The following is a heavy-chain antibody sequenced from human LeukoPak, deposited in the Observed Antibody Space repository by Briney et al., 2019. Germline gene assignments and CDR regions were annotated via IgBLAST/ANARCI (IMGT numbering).Heavy chain of an antibody. CDR2: INPYNGNT. D-gene: IGHD2-2*02. J-gene: IGHJ4*02. V-gene: IGHV1-18*01. Sequence: ASVKVSCKASGYTFTSYVINWVRQAPGQGLECMGWINPYNGNTNYAQKLQGRVTMTTDTSTSTAYMELRSLRSDDTAVYYCARELYGRFERWGQGTLVTVSS. CDR1: GYTFTSYV. CDR3: ARELYGRFER.